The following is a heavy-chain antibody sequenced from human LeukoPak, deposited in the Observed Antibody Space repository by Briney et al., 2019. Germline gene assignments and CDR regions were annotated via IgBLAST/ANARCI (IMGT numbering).Heavy chain of an antibody. Sequence: GGSLRLSCAASGFTFSSYGMHWVRQAPGKGLEWEAFIRYDGSNKYYADSVKGRFTISRDNSKNTLYLQMNSLRAEDTAVYYCAKDIVVVPAAATVPWGQGTLVTVSS. CDR3: AKDIVVVPAAATVP. J-gene: IGHJ5*02. D-gene: IGHD2-2*01. CDR2: IRYDGSNK. V-gene: IGHV3-30*02. CDR1: GFTFSSYG.